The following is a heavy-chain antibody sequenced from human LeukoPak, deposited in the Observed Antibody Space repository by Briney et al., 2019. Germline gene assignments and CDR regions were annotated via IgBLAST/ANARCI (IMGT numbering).Heavy chain of an antibody. V-gene: IGHV4-39*07. CDR2: IYYSGST. CDR3: ARDKTFEVVNFFDY. CDR1: GGSISSGSYY. D-gene: IGHD3-3*01. J-gene: IGHJ4*02. Sequence: PSETLSLTCTVSGGSISSGSYYWGWIRQPPGKGLEWIGSIYYSGSTYYNPSLKSRITVSLDTSKNQFSLKLSSVTAADTAVYYCARDKTFEVVNFFDYWGQGTLVTVSS.